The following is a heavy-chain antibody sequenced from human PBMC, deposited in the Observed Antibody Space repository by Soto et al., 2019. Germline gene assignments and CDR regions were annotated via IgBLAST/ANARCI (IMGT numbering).Heavy chain of an antibody. V-gene: IGHV3-23*01. J-gene: IGHJ6*03. CDR1: GFTFSSYS. D-gene: IGHD6-19*01. Sequence: GGSLILSCAASGFTFSSYSMSWVRQAPGKGLEWVSAISGSGGSTYYADSVKGRFTISRDNSKNTLYLQMNSLRAEDTAVYYCAKTAEYSSGWYYYYYYMDVWGKGTTVTVSS. CDR3: AKTAEYSSGWYYYYYYMDV. CDR2: ISGSGGST.